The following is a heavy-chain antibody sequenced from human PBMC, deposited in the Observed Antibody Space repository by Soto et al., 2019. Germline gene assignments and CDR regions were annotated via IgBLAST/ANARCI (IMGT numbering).Heavy chain of an antibody. CDR3: TSDYGDYDY. Sequence: EVQLVESGGGLVQPGGSLKLSCAASGFTFSGSAMHWGRQASGKGLEWVGRIRRKANSYATAYAASVKGRFTISRDDSKNTAYMQRKSLKTEDTAGYYCTSDYGDYDYWGPGTLVTVSS. CDR1: GFTFSGSA. J-gene: IGHJ4*02. CDR2: IRRKANSYAT. V-gene: IGHV3-73*02. D-gene: IGHD4-17*01.